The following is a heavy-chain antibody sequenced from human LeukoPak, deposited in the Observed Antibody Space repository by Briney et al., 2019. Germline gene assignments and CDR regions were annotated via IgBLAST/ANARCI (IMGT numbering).Heavy chain of an antibody. V-gene: IGHV3-15*01. CDR2: IQSKTDGGTT. J-gene: IGHJ4*02. CDR3: ATLTVRGVINI. CDR1: GFTFSNTW. Sequence: GGSLRLSCAASGFTFSNTWMNWVRQAPGKGREWVGRIQSKTDGGTTEYAAPVNGRFTISRDDSKTTLYLQMNSLKTEDTAVYYCATLTVRGVINIWGQGTLVTVSS. D-gene: IGHD3-10*01.